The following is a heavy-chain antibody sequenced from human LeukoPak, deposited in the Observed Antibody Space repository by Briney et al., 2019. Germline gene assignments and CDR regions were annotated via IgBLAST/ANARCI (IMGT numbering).Heavy chain of an antibody. CDR1: GGSISSSSYY. Sequence: SETLSLTCTVSGGSISSSSYYWGWIRQPPGKGLEWIGSIYYSGSTYYNPSLKSRVTISVDTSKNQFSLKLSSVTAADTAVYYCARHRIYSSGWYCNYWGQGTLVTVSS. J-gene: IGHJ4*02. CDR2: IYYSGST. V-gene: IGHV4-39*01. CDR3: ARHRIYSSGWYCNY. D-gene: IGHD6-19*01.